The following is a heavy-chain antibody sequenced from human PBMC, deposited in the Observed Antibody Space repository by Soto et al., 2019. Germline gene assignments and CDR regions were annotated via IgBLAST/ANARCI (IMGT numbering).Heavy chain of an antibody. V-gene: IGHV4-61*01. D-gene: IGHD6-19*01. CDR1: GGSVSSGSYY. Sequence: QVQLQESGPGLVKPSETLSLTCTVSGGSVSSGSYYWSWIRQPPGKGLEWIGYIYYSGSTNYNPSLKSRVTISVDTSKNQVSLKLSSVTAADTAVYYCAREIAVAGYYYYGMDVWGQGTTVTVSS. CDR3: AREIAVAGYYYYGMDV. CDR2: IYYSGST. J-gene: IGHJ6*02.